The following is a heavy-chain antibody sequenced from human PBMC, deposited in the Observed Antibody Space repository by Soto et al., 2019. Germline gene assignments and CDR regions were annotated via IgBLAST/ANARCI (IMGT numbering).Heavy chain of an antibody. V-gene: IGHV4-39*01. CDR2: IYYSGST. CDR3: VRPESSNPSVVPAASDYYYYMDV. Sequence: SETLSLTCTVSGGSISSSSYYWGWIRQPPGKGLEWIGSIYYSGSTYYNPSLKSRVTISVDTSKNQFSLKLSSVTAADTAVYYCVRPESSNPSVVPAASDYYYYMDVWGKGTTVTVSS. D-gene: IGHD2-2*01. CDR1: GGSISSSSYY. J-gene: IGHJ6*03.